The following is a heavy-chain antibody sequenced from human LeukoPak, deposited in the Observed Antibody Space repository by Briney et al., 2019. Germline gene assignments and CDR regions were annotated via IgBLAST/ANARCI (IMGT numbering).Heavy chain of an antibody. CDR3: ARDRGKAWFGELDQRDDAFDI. CDR1: GYTFTGYY. J-gene: IGHJ3*02. CDR2: IIPILGIA. D-gene: IGHD3-10*01. Sequence: RASVKVSCKASGYTFTGYYMHWVRQAPGQGLEWMGRIIPILGIANYAQKFQGRVTITADKSTSTAYMELSSLRSEDTAVYYCARDRGKAWFGELDQRDDAFDIWGQGTMVTVSS. V-gene: IGHV1-69*04.